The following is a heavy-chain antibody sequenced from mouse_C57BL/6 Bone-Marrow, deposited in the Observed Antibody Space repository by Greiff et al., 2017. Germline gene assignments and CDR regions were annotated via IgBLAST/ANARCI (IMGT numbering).Heavy chain of an antibody. CDR2: IYPGGGYT. Sequence: VQLQQSGAELVRPGTSVKMSCKASGYTFTNYWIGWAKQRPGHGLEWIGDIYPGGGYTNYNEKFKGKATLTADKSSSTAYMQLSSLTSEDSAIYYCARYALCGNYDCWCRGTALTVSS. J-gene: IGHJ2*01. D-gene: IGHD2-1*01. V-gene: IGHV1-63*01. CDR3: ARYALCGNYDC. CDR1: GYTFTNYW.